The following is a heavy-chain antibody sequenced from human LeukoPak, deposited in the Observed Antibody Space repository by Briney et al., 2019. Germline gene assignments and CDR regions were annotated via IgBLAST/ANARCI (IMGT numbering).Heavy chain of an antibody. V-gene: IGHV3-23*01. Sequence: GGSLRLSCAASGFTFDDYAMHWVRQAPGKGLEWVSAISGSGGSTYYADSVKGRFTISRDNSKNTLYLQMNSLRAEDTAVYYYAKDAGPYVWGSYRPFAYWGQGTLVTVSS. CDR3: AKDAGPYVWGSYRPFAY. D-gene: IGHD3-16*02. CDR2: ISGSGGST. J-gene: IGHJ4*02. CDR1: GFTFDDYA.